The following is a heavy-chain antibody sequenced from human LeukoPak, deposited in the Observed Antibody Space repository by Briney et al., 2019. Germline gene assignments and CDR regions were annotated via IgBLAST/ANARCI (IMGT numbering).Heavy chain of an antibody. D-gene: IGHD5-24*01. CDR2: IYPGDSDT. Sequence: GESLKISCKGSGYSFTSYWIAWVRQMPGKGLEWMGIIYPGDSDTRYRPSFQGQVTISADKSINTACLQWSSLKASDTAMYYCARHSGDGYNWDVTGAFDIWGQGTMVTVSS. CDR1: GYSFTSYW. V-gene: IGHV5-51*01. J-gene: IGHJ3*02. CDR3: ARHSGDGYNWDVTGAFDI.